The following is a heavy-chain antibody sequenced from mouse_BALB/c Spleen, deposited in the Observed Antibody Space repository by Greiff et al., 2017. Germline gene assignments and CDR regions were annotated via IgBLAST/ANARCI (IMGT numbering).Heavy chain of an antibody. J-gene: IGHJ2*01. D-gene: IGHD4-1*01. Sequence: LVESGGGLVQPGGSRKLSCAASGFTFSSFGMHWVRQAPEKGLEWVAYISSGSSTIYYADTVKGRFTISRDNPKNTLFLQMTSLRSEDTAMYYCARSPNWDFDYWGQGTTLTVSS. CDR1: GFTFSSFG. CDR2: ISSGSSTI. CDR3: ARSPNWDFDY. V-gene: IGHV5-17*02.